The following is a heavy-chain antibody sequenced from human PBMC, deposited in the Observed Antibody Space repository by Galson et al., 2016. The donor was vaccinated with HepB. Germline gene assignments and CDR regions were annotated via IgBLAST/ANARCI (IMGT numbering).Heavy chain of an antibody. CDR1: GFTFSDAW. Sequence: SLRLSCAASGFTFSDAWMSWVRQAPGKGLEWVGRIKSKTDGGTTDYATPAKGRFTISRDDSKNTLDLQMNSLKTEDTAVYCCTTKLWFGEFSFWGQGTLVTVSS. CDR3: TTKLWFGEFSF. V-gene: IGHV3-15*01. CDR2: IKSKTDGGTT. J-gene: IGHJ4*02. D-gene: IGHD3-10*01.